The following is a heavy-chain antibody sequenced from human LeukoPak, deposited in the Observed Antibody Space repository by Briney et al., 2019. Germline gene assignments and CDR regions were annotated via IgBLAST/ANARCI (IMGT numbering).Heavy chain of an antibody. CDR2: IYTSGST. Sequence: SETLSLTCTVSGGSISSGSYYWSWIRQPAGKGLEWIGRIYTSGSTNYNPSLKSRVTISVDTSKNQFSLKLSSVTAADTAVYYCARDRVGATGDYYYYYMDVWGKGTPVTVSS. CDR1: GGSISSGSYY. CDR3: ARDRVGATGDYYYYYMDV. V-gene: IGHV4-61*02. J-gene: IGHJ6*03. D-gene: IGHD1-26*01.